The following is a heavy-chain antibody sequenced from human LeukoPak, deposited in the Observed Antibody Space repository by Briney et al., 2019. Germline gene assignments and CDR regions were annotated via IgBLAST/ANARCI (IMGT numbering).Heavy chain of an antibody. D-gene: IGHD3-22*01. J-gene: IGHJ3*02. CDR2: IKEDGTEI. CDR3: AEGPYKYYTRGYFSTAFDI. Sequence: GGSLRLSCAGTGFSFRNSWMSWVRQAPGKGLEWVANIKEDGTEIDYVDSVKGRFTISRDNSKNSVYLQMNSLRVEDTGVYYCAEGPYKYYTRGYFSTAFDIWGHGSKVTVSS. CDR1: GFSFRNSW. V-gene: IGHV3-7*01.